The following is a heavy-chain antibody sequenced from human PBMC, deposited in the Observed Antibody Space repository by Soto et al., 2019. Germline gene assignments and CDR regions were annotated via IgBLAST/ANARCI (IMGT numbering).Heavy chain of an antibody. CDR1: GFSFRSYY. CDR3: ARVGTYYGSGSPYYSDY. V-gene: IGHV3-21*01. D-gene: IGHD3-10*01. J-gene: IGHJ4*02. Sequence: PGGSLRLSCAASGFSFRSYYMNCVRQAPGKGLEWVSSISSSSSYINYADSVKGRFTISRDNAKNSLYMQMNSLRAEDTAVYYCARVGTYYGSGSPYYSDYWGQGTMVTLSS. CDR2: ISSSSSYI.